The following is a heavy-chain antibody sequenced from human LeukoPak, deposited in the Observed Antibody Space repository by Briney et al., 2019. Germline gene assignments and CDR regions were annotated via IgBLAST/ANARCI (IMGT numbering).Heavy chain of an antibody. V-gene: IGHV1-46*01. D-gene: IGHD4-17*01. Sequence: GASVKVSCKASGYTFTSYYMHWVRQAPGQGLEWMGIINPSGGSTSYAQKFQGRVTTTRDTSTSTVYMELSSLRSEDTAVYYCAREDYGDICFDYWGQGTLVTVSS. CDR3: AREDYGDICFDY. CDR2: INPSGGST. CDR1: GYTFTSYY. J-gene: IGHJ4*02.